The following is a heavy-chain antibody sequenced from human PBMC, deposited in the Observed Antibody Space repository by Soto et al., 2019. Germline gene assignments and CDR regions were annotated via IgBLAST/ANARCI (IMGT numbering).Heavy chain of an antibody. D-gene: IGHD5-12*01. V-gene: IGHV3-23*01. J-gene: IGHJ3*02. CDR3: ARDGQYRTDGFDI. CDR1: GFTYSNHG. Sequence: EAQLLASGGELIQPGGSLRLSCAASGFTYSNHGMSWVRQAPGKGLEWIAGLSRGGGRTYYADSVKGRFTISRDNSKNILDLIMNSLRVEDTALYYCARDGQYRTDGFDIWGQGTMVTVSS. CDR2: LSRGGGRT.